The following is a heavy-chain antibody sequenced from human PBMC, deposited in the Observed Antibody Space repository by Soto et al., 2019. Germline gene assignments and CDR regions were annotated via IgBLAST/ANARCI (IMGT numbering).Heavy chain of an antibody. V-gene: IGHV3-9*01. CDR1: GFTFDDYA. J-gene: IGHJ1*01. D-gene: IGHD1-26*01. CDR3: VKDESISEYSGQFVH. CDR2: INWNSGSI. Sequence: EVQLVESGGGLVQPGRSLRLSCAASGFTFDDYAMHWVRQVPGKGLEWVSGINWNSGSIGYADSVKGRFAISRDNAKNSLNLQMNSMRAEDSALYYCVKDESISEYSGQFVHLGQGTLVTVSS.